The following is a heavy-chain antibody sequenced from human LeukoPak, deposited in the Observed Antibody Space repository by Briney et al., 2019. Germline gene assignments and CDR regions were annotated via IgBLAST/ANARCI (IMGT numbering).Heavy chain of an antibody. J-gene: IGHJ4*02. CDR2: INPATDI. CDR3: ARDNSGWSRDY. Sequence: GGSLRLSCAASGFTISSYSVSWLRQAPGKGLEWVSTINPATDIFYADSVKGRFTVSRDNARDSLFVQMNSLRVEDTAIYYCARDNSGWSRDYWGQGTLVTVSS. CDR1: GFTISSYS. V-gene: IGHV3-21*01. D-gene: IGHD6-19*01.